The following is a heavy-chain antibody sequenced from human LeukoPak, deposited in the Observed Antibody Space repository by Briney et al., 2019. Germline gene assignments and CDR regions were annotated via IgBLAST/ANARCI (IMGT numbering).Heavy chain of an antibody. Sequence: PGGSLRLSCAASGFTFSSYAMHWVRQAPGKGLEHVSAISTDGGTTYYANSVKGRFTISRDNSKNTLHLQMGSLRAEDMAVYYCARAGTWLQLEYAFDIWGQGTMVTVSS. CDR3: ARAGTWLQLEYAFDI. CDR2: ISTDGGTT. V-gene: IGHV3-64*01. D-gene: IGHD5-24*01. CDR1: GFTFSSYA. J-gene: IGHJ3*02.